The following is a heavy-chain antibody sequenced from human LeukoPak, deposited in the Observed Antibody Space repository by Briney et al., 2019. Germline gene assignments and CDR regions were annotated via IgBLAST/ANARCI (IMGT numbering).Heavy chain of an antibody. CDR2: IIPIFGTA. Sequence: VASVKVSCKASGGTFSSYAISWVRQAPGQGLEWMGGIIPIFGTANYAQKFQGRVTITADESTSTAYMELSSLRSEDTAVYYCAASQGLSRSGAGWFDPWGQGTLVTVSS. CDR1: GGTFSSYA. V-gene: IGHV1-69*01. D-gene: IGHD2-15*01. J-gene: IGHJ5*02. CDR3: AASQGLSRSGAGWFDP.